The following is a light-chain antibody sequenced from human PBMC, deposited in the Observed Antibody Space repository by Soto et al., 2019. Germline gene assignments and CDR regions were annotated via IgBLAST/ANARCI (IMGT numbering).Light chain of an antibody. CDR1: QSVSSSY. CDR3: EQYDKSIT. Sequence: EIVLTQSPGTLSLSPGERATLSCRASQSVSSSYLAWYQQKPGQAPRLLIYGASSSATGIPDRFSGSGSGTDFTLTINRLEPEDFAVYYCEQYDKSITFGGGTKVEIK. J-gene: IGKJ4*01. V-gene: IGKV3-20*01. CDR2: GAS.